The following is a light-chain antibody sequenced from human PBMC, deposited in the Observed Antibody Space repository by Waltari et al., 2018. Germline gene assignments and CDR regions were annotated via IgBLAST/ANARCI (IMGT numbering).Light chain of an antibody. J-gene: IGKJ4*01. V-gene: IGKV4-1*01. Sequence: DIVMTQSPDSLAVSLGERATIHCKSSQRVLYSSHNKDYLAWYQQNPGQPPKLLIYWASTRESGVPDRFSGSGSGTDFTLTISSLQAEDVAVYYCQQYYSTPLTFGGGTKVEIK. CDR3: QQYYSTPLT. CDR2: WAS. CDR1: QRVLYSSHNKDY.